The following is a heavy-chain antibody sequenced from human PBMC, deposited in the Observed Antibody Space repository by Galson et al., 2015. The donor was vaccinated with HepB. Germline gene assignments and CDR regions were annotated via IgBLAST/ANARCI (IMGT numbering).Heavy chain of an antibody. D-gene: IGHD3-3*01. V-gene: IGHV1-69*04. CDR2: IIPLLGIA. CDR1: GATFSSSP. CDR3: ARVGPDTIFGGSWFDP. Sequence: SVKVSCKASGATFSSSPLNWVRQAPGQGLEWMGRIIPLLGIANYAQNFQGRVTITADRSTSTAFMELRSLKPEDTAIYYCARVGPDTIFGGSWFDPWGQGTLVTVSS. J-gene: IGHJ5*02.